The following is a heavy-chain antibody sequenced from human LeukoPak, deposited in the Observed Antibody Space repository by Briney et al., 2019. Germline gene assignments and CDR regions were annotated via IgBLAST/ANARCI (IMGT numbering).Heavy chain of an antibody. J-gene: IGHJ4*02. D-gene: IGHD6-19*01. Sequence: PSETLSLTCTVSGDSISNYYWSWIRQSPGKELEWIGYMYNRGSTIYNPSLKSRVTISTDTSKNQFSLRLTSVTAADTAVYFCAKIGYSSGWFEVDSWGQGTLVSVSS. CDR3: AKIGYSSGWFEVDS. V-gene: IGHV4-59*01. CDR2: MYNRGST. CDR1: GDSISNYY.